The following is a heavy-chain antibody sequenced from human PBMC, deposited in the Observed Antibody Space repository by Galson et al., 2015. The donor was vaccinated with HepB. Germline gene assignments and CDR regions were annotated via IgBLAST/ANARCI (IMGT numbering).Heavy chain of an antibody. CDR1: GFTFSSYS. D-gene: IGHD3-22*01. J-gene: IGHJ5*02. CDR2: ISSSSSTI. CDR3: ARAVSYYYDSSGYYR. Sequence: SLRLSCAASGFTFSSYSMNWVRQAPGKGLEWVSYISSSSSTIYYADSVKGRFTISRDNAKNSLYLQMNSLRAEDTAVYYCARAVSYYYDSSGYYRWGQGTLVTVSS. V-gene: IGHV3-48*01.